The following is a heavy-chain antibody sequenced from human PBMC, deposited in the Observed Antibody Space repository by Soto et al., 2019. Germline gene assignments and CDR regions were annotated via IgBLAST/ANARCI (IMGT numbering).Heavy chain of an antibody. CDR1: GFTFSSYW. Sequence: GGSLRLSCAASGFTFSSYWMSWVRQAPGKGLEWVANIKQDGSEKYYVDSVKGRFTISRDNAKNSLYLQMNSLRAEDTAVYYCARVHYDILTGYSGFDYWGQGTLVTVSS. D-gene: IGHD3-9*01. V-gene: IGHV3-7*01. CDR2: IKQDGSEK. CDR3: ARVHYDILTGYSGFDY. J-gene: IGHJ4*02.